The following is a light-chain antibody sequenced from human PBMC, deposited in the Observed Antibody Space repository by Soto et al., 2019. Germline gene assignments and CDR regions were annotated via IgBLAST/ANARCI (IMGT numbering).Light chain of an antibody. CDR3: CSHSSSITWM. CDR1: SSDVGGYNF. Sequence: QSVLTQTASVSGSPGQSITMSCTGTSSDVGGYNFVSWYQQHPGKAPKLIVHEVANRLSGVSGRFSGSKSGNTAFLTISGLQAEEEAVYYCCSHSSSITWMFGGGTQLTVL. V-gene: IGLV2-14*03. CDR2: EVA. J-gene: IGLJ3*02.